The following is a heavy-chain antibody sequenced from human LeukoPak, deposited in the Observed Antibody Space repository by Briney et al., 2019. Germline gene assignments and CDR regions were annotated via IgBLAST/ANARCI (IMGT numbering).Heavy chain of an antibody. Sequence: ASGTLSLTCTVSGGSISPYYWSWIRQPPGKGLEWIGYIYYSGSTNYNPSLKSRVTISVGRSRNQFSLKLTSVTATDAAVYYCARVLIDSYYVVDYWGQGTLVTVSS. V-gene: IGHV4-59*01. CDR2: IYYSGST. CDR3: ARVLIDSYYVVDY. D-gene: IGHD3-22*01. CDR1: GGSISPYY. J-gene: IGHJ4*02.